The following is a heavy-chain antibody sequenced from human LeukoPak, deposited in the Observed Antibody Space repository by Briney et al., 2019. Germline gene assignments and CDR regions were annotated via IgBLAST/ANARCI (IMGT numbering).Heavy chain of an antibody. CDR1: GYTLTELS. D-gene: IGHD4-17*01. CDR2: FDPEDDET. J-gene: IGHJ4*02. CDR3: ATGIFYGDFAPHHFDY. Sequence: VASVKVSCKVSGYTLTELSMHWVRQAPGKGLEWMGGFDPEDDETIYAQKFQGRVTMTEDTSTDTAYMELSSLRSEDTAVYYCATGIFYGDFAPHHFDYWGQGTLVTVSS. V-gene: IGHV1-24*01.